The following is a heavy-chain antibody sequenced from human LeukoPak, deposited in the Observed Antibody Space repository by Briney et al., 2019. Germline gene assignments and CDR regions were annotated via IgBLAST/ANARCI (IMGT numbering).Heavy chain of an antibody. CDR3: AKDLRVVPAAASDY. CDR1: GFTFSSHA. J-gene: IGHJ4*02. V-gene: IGHV3-23*01. Sequence: PGGSLRLSCAASGFTFSSHARSWVRQAPGKGLEWVSAISGSGGSTYYADSVKRRFTIPRDNYKTPLYLQMNSMRAEDPAVYYCAKDLRVVPAAASDYWGQGTLVTVSS. CDR2: ISGSGGST. D-gene: IGHD2-2*01.